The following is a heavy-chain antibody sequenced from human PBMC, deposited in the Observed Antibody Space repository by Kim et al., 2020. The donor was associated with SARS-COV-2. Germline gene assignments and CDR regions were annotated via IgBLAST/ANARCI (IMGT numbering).Heavy chain of an antibody. V-gene: IGHV3-7*01. CDR3: ARDNAAMVFGTTYYYYYYGMDV. D-gene: IGHD5-18*01. J-gene: IGHJ6*02. CDR2: IKQDGSEK. CDR1: GFTFSSYW. Sequence: GGSLRLSCAASGFTFSSYWMSWVRQAPGKGLEWVANIKQDGSEKYYVDSVKGRFTISRDNAKNSLYLQMNSLRAEDTAVYYCARDNAAMVFGTTYYYYYYGMDVWGQGTTVTVSS.